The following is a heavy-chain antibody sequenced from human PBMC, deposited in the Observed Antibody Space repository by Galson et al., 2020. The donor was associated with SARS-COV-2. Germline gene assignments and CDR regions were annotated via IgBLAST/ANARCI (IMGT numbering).Heavy chain of an antibody. V-gene: IGHV1-69*13. D-gene: IGHD3-10*01. Sequence: SVKVSCKASGGTFSSYAISWVRQAPGQGLEWMGGIIPIFGTANYAQKFQGRVTITADESTSTAYMELSRLRSEEMAVYYCARENGSVRYYPRPPGYFDYWGQGTLVTGSS. CDR3: ARENGSVRYYPRPPGYFDY. CDR2: IIPIFGTA. J-gene: IGHJ4*02. CDR1: GGTFSSYA.